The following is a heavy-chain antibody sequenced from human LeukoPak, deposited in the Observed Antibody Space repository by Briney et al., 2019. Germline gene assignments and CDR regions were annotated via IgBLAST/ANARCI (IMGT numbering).Heavy chain of an antibody. J-gene: IGHJ6*02. Sequence: ASVKVSCKASGYTFTSYAMNWVRHAPGQGLEWMGWINTNTGNPTYAQGFTGRVVFSLDTSVSTAYLQISSLRAEDTAVYYCARGDSGSYRPGMNYYYYYGMDVWGQGTTVTVSS. CDR2: INTNTGNP. CDR1: GYTFTSYA. V-gene: IGHV7-4-1*02. D-gene: IGHD1-26*01. CDR3: ARGDSGSYRPGMNYYYYYGMDV.